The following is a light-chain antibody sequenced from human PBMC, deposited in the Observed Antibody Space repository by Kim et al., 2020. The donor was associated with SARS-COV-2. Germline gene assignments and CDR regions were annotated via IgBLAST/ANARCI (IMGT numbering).Light chain of an antibody. J-gene: IGKJ5*01. CDR2: GAS. CDR3: QQYGSSPPIT. CDR1: QSVSSSY. V-gene: IGKV3-20*01. Sequence: PEERAPLSCRARQSVSSSYLAWYPQQPGRAPRLLIYGASSRATGSPDRFSGSGSGTDFTLNSSRLEPEDFAVYYCQQYGSSPPITFGQGTRLEIK.